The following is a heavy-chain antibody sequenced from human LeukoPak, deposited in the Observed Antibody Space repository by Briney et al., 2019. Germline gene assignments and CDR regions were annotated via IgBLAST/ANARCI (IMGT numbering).Heavy chain of an antibody. Sequence: SETLSLTCTVSGGSMSSYFWSWIRQPPGKGLEWIGRLYTSGSTSYNPSLKSRVTIPLDTSKNQFSLKLTSVNAADTAVYFCARDRGVTVARGVPSWFDPWGQGTLVTVSS. J-gene: IGHJ5*02. CDR1: GGSMSSYF. V-gene: IGHV4-4*09. D-gene: IGHD3-10*01. CDR3: ARDRGVTVARGVPSWFDP. CDR2: LYTSGST.